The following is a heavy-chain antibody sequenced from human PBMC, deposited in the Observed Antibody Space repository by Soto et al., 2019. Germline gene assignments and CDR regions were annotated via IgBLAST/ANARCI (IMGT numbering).Heavy chain of an antibody. CDR1: GYTFTSYG. V-gene: IGHV1-18*04. CDR2: ISAYNGNT. D-gene: IGHD2-2*01. CDR3: AKGQYQLLSYGMDV. J-gene: IGHJ6*02. Sequence: ASVKVSCKASGYTFTSYGISWVRQAPGQGLEWMGWISAYNGNTNYAQKLQGRVTMTTDTSTSTAYMELRSLRSDDTAVYYCAKGQYQLLSYGMDVWGQGTTVTVSS.